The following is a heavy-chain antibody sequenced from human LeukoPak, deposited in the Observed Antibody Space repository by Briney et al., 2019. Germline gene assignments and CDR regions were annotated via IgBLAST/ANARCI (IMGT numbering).Heavy chain of an antibody. CDR3: ARRGHGYGSPFDY. J-gene: IGHJ4*02. CDR2: IYSSGNI. Sequence: PGGSLRLSCAASGFTVSSNYMSWVRQAPGKGLEWVSMIYSSGNIYYTDSVKGRFTISRDNSKNTLDLQMNSLRVEDTAVYYCARRGHGYGSPFDYWGQGTLVTVSS. CDR1: GFTVSSNY. D-gene: IGHD5-18*01. V-gene: IGHV3-66*04.